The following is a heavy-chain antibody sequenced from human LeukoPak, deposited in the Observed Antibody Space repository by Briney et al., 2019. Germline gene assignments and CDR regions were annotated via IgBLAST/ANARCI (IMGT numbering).Heavy chain of an antibody. CDR2: IYHSERT. Sequence: SETLSLTSAVSGGSISSRNWWSCVRQPPGKGLWWSGSIYHSERTNYKPSLKSQVSISVDKSKNQYSMKLSSVTATDTAVEYCAGEDGGSGWYLDYWGQGTLVTVSS. J-gene: IGHJ4*02. CDR1: GGSISSRNW. D-gene: IGHD6-19*01. V-gene: IGHV4-4*02. CDR3: AGEDGGSGWYLDY.